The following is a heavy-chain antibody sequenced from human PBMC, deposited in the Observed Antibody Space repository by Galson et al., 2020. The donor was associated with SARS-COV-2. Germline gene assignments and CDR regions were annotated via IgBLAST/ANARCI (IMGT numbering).Heavy chain of an antibody. CDR1: GFTFSSYA. Sequence: GGSLRLSCAASGFTFSSYAMHWVRQAPGKGLEWVAVMSFDASNKYYADSVRGRFTISRDNSKNTLYLQMNSLGAEDTAVYYCARTDGGGYRDPFDYWGQGTLVTVSS. D-gene: IGHD3-16*02. J-gene: IGHJ4*02. CDR2: MSFDASNK. V-gene: IGHV3-30*04. CDR3: ARTDGGGYRDPFDY.